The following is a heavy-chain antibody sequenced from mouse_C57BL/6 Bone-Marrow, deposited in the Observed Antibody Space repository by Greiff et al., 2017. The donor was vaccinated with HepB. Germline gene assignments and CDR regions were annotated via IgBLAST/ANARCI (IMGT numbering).Heavy chain of an antibody. CDR3: TPYYYGSA. V-gene: IGHV14-4*01. Sequence: EVQLKESGAELVRPGASVKLSCTASGFNIKDDYMHWVKQRPEQGLEWIGWIDPENGDTEYASKFQGKATITADTSSNTAYLQLSSLTSEDTAVYYCTPYYYGSAWGQGTTLTVSS. J-gene: IGHJ2*01. CDR1: GFNIKDDY. D-gene: IGHD1-1*01. CDR2: IDPENGDT.